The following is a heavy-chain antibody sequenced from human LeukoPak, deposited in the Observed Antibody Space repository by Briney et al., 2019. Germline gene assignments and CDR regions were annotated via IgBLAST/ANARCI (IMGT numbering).Heavy chain of an antibody. Sequence: SETLSLTCTVSGGSISSSSYYWGWIRQPPGKGLEWIGSIYYSGSTYYNPSLKSRVTISVDKSKNQFSLKLSSVTAADTAVYYCARDRRYCSSTSCYSLSDYWGQGTLVTVSS. V-gene: IGHV4-39*07. D-gene: IGHD2-2*02. CDR2: IYYSGST. J-gene: IGHJ4*02. CDR3: ARDRRYCSSTSCYSLSDY. CDR1: GGSISSSSYY.